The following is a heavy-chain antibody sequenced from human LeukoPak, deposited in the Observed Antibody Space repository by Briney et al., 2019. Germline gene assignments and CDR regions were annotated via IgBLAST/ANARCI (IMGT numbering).Heavy chain of an antibody. CDR3: ARGLPRGITMVRGALNWFDP. D-gene: IGHD3-10*01. J-gene: IGHJ5*02. Sequence: ASVKVSCKASGYTFISYYMHWVRQAPGQGLEWMGVINPSGGSTSYAQKFQGRVTMTRDTSTSTVYMELSSLRSEDTAVYYCARGLPRGITMVRGALNWFDPWGQGTLVTVSS. CDR2: INPSGGST. CDR1: GYTFISYY. V-gene: IGHV1-46*01.